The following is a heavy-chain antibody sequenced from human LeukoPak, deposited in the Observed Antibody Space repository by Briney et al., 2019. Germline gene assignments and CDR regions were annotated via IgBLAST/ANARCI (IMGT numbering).Heavy chain of an antibody. CDR1: GNYW. D-gene: IGHD2-2*01. V-gene: IGHV3-74*01. Sequence: RAGGSLRLSCAASGNYWMHWVRQAPGKGLVWDSHVNSDGSWTSHADSVKGRFTISKDNAKNTVYLQMNNLRTEDTAVYYCVSFYETNWGRGTLVTVSS. J-gene: IGHJ4*02. CDR3: VSFYETN. CDR2: VNSDGSWT.